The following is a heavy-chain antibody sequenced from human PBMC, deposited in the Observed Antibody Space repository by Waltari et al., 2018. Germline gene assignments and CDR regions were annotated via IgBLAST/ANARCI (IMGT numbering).Heavy chain of an antibody. CDR1: GFPVSPNP. Sequence: EVDLVESGGGLVHPGGSLRLSCAASGFPVSPNPMTWVRQVPGRGLEWVSIIYPAGSTYNADSVEGRFTISRDVSKNMVHLQMNSLRPEDTAIYYCARARDEQTAMVYFDHWGQGTLVSVSS. CDR2: IYPAGST. CDR3: ARARDEQTAMVYFDH. D-gene: IGHD5-18*01. V-gene: IGHV3-66*02. J-gene: IGHJ4*02.